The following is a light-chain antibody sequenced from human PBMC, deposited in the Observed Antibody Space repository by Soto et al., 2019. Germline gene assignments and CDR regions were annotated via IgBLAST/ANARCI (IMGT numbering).Light chain of an antibody. CDR3: SSDTSNTTHV. CDR1: SSDVGGFNY. CDR2: DVS. J-gene: IGLJ3*02. V-gene: IGLV2-14*03. Sequence: QSLLTQPASVPGSPGQSITISCTGTSSDVGGFNYVSWYQQYPGKAPKLLIYDVSNRPSGVSNRFSGSKSGNTASLTISALQAYDEADDSCSSDTSNTTHVF.